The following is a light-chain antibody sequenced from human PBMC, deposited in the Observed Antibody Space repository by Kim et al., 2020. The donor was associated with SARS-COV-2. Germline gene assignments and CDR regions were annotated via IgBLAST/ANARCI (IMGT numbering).Light chain of an antibody. CDR3: GTWDSSLSAAV. CDR1: SSNIGNND. V-gene: IGLV1-51*01. Sequence: QSVLTQPPSVSAAPGQKVTISCSGSSSNIGNNDVSWYRQVPGTAPKLLIYDNNKRPSGIPDRFAVSKTGTSATLGITGLQTGDEADYYCGTWDSSLSAAVFGGGTQLTVL. CDR2: DNN. J-gene: IGLJ7*01.